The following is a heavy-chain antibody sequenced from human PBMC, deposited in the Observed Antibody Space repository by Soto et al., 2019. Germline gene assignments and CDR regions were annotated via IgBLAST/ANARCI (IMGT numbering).Heavy chain of an antibody. CDR2: FYNNENP. CDR1: GGSINSRRYS. CDR3: SRGYNYGMSPFDF. V-gene: IGHV4-39*07. J-gene: IGHJ4*02. Sequence: SETLALTCSVSGGSINSRRYSWGWIRQPPGKGLEWIGTFYNNENPNYKPSLKSRVTISLDTSKNQLSLKLSSVTAADTAVYYCSRGYNYGMSPFDFWGQGTLVTVSS. D-gene: IGHD1-1*01.